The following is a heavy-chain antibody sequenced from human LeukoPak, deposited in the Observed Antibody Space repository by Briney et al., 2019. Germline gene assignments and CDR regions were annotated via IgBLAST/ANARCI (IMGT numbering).Heavy chain of an antibody. V-gene: IGHV3-30*18. CDR1: GFTFSSYG. D-gene: IGHD1-7*01. Sequence: PGGSLRLSCAASGFTFSSYGMHWVHQAPGKGLEWVAVISYDGSNKYYADSVKGRFTISRDNSKNTLYLQMNSLRAVDTAVYYCAKWNSNFDYWGQGTLVTVSS. CDR3: AKWNSNFDY. CDR2: ISYDGSNK. J-gene: IGHJ4*02.